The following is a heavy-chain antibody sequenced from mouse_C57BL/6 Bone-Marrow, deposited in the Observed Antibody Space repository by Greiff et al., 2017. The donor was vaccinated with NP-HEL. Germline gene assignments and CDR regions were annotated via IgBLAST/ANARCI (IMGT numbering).Heavy chain of an antibody. V-gene: IGHV1-76*01. D-gene: IGHD4-1*01. CDR3: ASLANWDSSFAY. CDR1: GYTFTDYY. J-gene: IGHJ3*01. CDR2: IYPGSGNT. Sequence: QVQLKQSGAELVRPGASVKLSCKASGYTFTDYYINWVKQRPGQGLEWIARIYPGSGNTYYNEKFKGKATLTAEKSSSTAYMQLSSLTSEDSAVYFCASLANWDSSFAYWGQGTLVTVSA.